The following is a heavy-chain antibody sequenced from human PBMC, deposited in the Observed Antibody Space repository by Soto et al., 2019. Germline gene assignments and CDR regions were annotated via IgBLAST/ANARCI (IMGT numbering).Heavy chain of an antibody. V-gene: IGHV1-69*13. Sequence: SVKVSCKASGGTFSSYSINWVRQAPGQGLEWMGEIIPIFGTANYAQKFQGRVTITADESTSTAYMELSSLRSEDTAVYYCARDGGRHSGGIDYWGQGTLVTSPQ. CDR3: ARDGGRHSGGIDY. D-gene: IGHD1-26*01. CDR1: GGTFSSYS. CDR2: IIPIFGTA. J-gene: IGHJ4*02.